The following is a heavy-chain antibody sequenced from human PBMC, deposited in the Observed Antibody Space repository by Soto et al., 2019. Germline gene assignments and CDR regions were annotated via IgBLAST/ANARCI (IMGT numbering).Heavy chain of an antibody. Sequence: PGGSLRLSCAASGFTFTTYAMSWVRQAPGKGLEWVSVISRRGDTTYYADSVKGRFTISRDNSKNTLYLQMNSLRAEDRAVYYCAXIQAGYDSSGYFSAFDIWGQGTMVTVSS. CDR1: GFTFTTYA. D-gene: IGHD3-22*01. CDR3: AXIQAGYDSSGYFSAFDI. V-gene: IGHV3-23*01. CDR2: ISRRGDTT. J-gene: IGHJ3*02.